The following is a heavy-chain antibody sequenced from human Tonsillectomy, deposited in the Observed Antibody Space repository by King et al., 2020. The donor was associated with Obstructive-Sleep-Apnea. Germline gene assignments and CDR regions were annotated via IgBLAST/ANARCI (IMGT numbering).Heavy chain of an antibody. CDR1: GFTFSSYA. D-gene: IGHD6-13*01. CDR3: AKERQQLLDY. J-gene: IGHJ4*02. V-gene: IGHV3-23*04. CDR2: IRSSGDST. Sequence: VQLVESGGTLVQPGGSLRLSCAASGFTFSSYAMSWVRQAPGKGLEWVSGIRSSGDSTYDADSVKGRFTISRDNSKNTLYLQLNSLRAEDTAVYYCAKERQQLLDYWGQGTLVTVSS.